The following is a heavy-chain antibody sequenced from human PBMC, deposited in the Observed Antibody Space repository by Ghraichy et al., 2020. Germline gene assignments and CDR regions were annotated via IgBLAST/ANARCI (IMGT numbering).Heavy chain of an antibody. J-gene: IGHJ3*02. V-gene: IGHV4-39*01. CDR2: IYYSGRT. Sequence: SETLSLTCTVSGGSISSSSYYWGWIRQPPGKGLEWIGSIYYSGRTYYNPSLKSRVTISVDTSKNQFSLKLSSVTAADTAVYYCARPVVLLWCGEFPFDAFDIWGQGTLVTVSS. CDR1: GGSISSSSYY. CDR3: ARPVVLLWCGEFPFDAFDI. D-gene: IGHD3-10*01.